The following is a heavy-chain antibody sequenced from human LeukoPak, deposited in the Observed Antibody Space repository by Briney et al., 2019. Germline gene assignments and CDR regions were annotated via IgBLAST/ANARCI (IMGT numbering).Heavy chain of an antibody. D-gene: IGHD4-17*01. Sequence: PGRSLRLSCAASGFTFDDYVMHWVRQAPGKGLEWVSVISWNSGSIGYADSVKGRFTISRDNAKNSLYLQMNSLRAEDTALYYCAKDPERGVTTTFDYWGQGTLVTVSS. V-gene: IGHV3-9*01. CDR1: GFTFDDYV. CDR2: ISWNSGSI. CDR3: AKDPERGVTTTFDY. J-gene: IGHJ4*02.